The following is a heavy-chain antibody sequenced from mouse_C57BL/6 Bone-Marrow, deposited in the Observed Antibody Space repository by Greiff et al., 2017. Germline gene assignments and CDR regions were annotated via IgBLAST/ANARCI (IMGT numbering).Heavy chain of an antibody. CDR1: GYTFTSYW. CDR2: IIPGRGST. D-gene: IGHD1-1*01. J-gene: IGHJ2*01. CDR3: ARGVVASYFDY. V-gene: IGHV1-55*01. Sequence: QVQLLQPGAELVKPGASVKLSCKASGYTFTSYWITWVQQRPGQGLVWIGEIIPGRGSTNYNEKVKSKVTLTVDKSYSTAYMQLSSLTSEDSAVYYCARGVVASYFDYWGQGTTLTVSS.